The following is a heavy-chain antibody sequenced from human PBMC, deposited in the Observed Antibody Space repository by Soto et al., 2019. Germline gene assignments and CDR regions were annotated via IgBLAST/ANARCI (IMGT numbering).Heavy chain of an antibody. D-gene: IGHD3-22*01. CDR1: GGSFSGHS. J-gene: IGHJ5*01. Sequence: PSETLSPTCAVSGGSFSGHSWTWIRQSPGKGLEWIGDINHSGRVNYSPSLKSRVTISLDTSKNQFSLTLSAVTAADTAMYYCSTRAYDTNGYYRFDPWGQGTLVTVSS. V-gene: IGHV4-34*01. CDR3: STRAYDTNGYYRFDP. CDR2: INHSGRV.